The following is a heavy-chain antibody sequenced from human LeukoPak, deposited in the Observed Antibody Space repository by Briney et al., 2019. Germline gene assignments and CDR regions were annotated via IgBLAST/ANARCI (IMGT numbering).Heavy chain of an antibody. Sequence: GGSLRLSCAASGNYWMHWVRQAPGKGLVWVSHINSDGSWTSYADSVKGRFTISKDNAKNTVYLQMNNLRAEDTALYYCARVFTGSGSYSFDYWGQGTLVTVSS. J-gene: IGHJ4*02. V-gene: IGHV3-74*01. CDR3: ARVFTGSGSYSFDY. D-gene: IGHD1-26*01. CDR1: GNYW. CDR2: INSDGSWT.